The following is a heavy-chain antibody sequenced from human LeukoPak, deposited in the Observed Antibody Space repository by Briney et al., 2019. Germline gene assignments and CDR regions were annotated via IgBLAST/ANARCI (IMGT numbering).Heavy chain of an antibody. CDR3: ASSGYSYGRDYFDY. D-gene: IGHD5-18*01. CDR1: GYTFTGYY. Sequence: ASVKVSCKASGYTFTGYYMHWVRQAPRQGLEWMGWMNPNSGNTGYAQKFQGRVTMTRNTSISTAYMELSSLRSEDTAVYYCASSGYSYGRDYFDYWGQGTLVTVSS. J-gene: IGHJ4*02. V-gene: IGHV1-8*02. CDR2: MNPNSGNT.